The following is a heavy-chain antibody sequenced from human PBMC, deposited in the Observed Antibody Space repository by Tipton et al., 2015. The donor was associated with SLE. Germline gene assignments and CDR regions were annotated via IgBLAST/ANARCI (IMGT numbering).Heavy chain of an antibody. J-gene: IGHJ4*02. CDR1: GYTFTSYD. D-gene: IGHD6-13*01. Sequence: QSGPEVKKPGASVKVSCKASGYTFTSYDINWVRQATGQGLEWMGWMNPNSGNTGYAQKFQGRVTMTTDTSTSTAYMELRSLRSDDTAVYYCARSRIAAARDFDYWGQGTLVTVSS. V-gene: IGHV1-8*02. CDR3: ARSRIAAARDFDY. CDR2: MNPNSGNT.